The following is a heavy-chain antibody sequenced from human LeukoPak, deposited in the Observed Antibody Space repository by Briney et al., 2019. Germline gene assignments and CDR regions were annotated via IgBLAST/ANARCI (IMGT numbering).Heavy chain of an antibody. J-gene: IGHJ4*02. CDR3: AKRGVVIRVILVGFHKEAYYFDS. CDR2: VSGSGGST. CDR1: GITLANYG. D-gene: IGHD3-22*01. Sequence: TGGSLRLSCVVSGITLANYGMSWVRQAPGKGLEWVAGVSGSGGSTNYADSVKGRFTISRDNPKNALYLQMNSLRAEDTAVYFCAKRGVVIRVILVGFHKEAYYFDSWGQGALVTVSS. V-gene: IGHV3-23*01.